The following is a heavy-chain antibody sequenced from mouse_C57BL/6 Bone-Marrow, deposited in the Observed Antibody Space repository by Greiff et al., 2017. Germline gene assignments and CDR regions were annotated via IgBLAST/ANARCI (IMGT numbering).Heavy chain of an antibody. J-gene: IGHJ1*03. CDR3: ARSFDGYWYFDV. V-gene: IGHV1-69*01. Sequence: VQLKQPGAELVMPGASVKLSCKASGYTFTSYWMHWVKQRPGQGLEWIGEIDPSDSYTNYNQKFKGKSTLTVDKSSSTAYMQLSSLTSEDSAVYYCARSFDGYWYFDVWGTGTTVTVSS. D-gene: IGHD2-3*01. CDR1: GYTFTSYW. CDR2: IDPSDSYT.